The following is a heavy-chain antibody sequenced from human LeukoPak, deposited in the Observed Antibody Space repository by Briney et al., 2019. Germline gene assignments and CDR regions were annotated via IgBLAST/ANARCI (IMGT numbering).Heavy chain of an antibody. D-gene: IGHD6-19*01. J-gene: IGHJ6*02. Sequence: PGGSLRLSCAASGFTFSSYAMSWVRQAPGKGLEWVSAISGSGGSTYYADSVKGRFTISRDNSKNTLYLQMNSLRAEDTAVYYCARDRSGWYKGYYYGMDVWGQGTTVTVSS. V-gene: IGHV3-23*01. CDR3: ARDRSGWYKGYYYGMDV. CDR1: GFTFSSYA. CDR2: ISGSGGST.